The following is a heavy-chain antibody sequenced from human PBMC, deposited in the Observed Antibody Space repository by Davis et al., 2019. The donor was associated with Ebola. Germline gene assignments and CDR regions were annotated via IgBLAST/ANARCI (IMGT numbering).Heavy chain of an antibody. Sequence: ASVKVSCRASGYTFTGYFIHWVRQAPGQGLEWMGWFSPNSGGSNHAQKFQGRVTTTGDTSISTAYMKLTGLTSDDTAVYYCARAPWGEIDYWGQGTQVTVAS. V-gene: IGHV1-2*02. CDR2: FSPNSGGS. CDR3: ARAPWGEIDY. J-gene: IGHJ4*02. CDR1: GYTFTGYF. D-gene: IGHD7-27*01.